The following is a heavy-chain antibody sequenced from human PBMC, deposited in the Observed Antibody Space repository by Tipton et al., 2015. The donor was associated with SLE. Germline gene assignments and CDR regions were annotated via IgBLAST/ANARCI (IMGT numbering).Heavy chain of an antibody. V-gene: IGHV4-4*07. Sequence: TLSLTCTVSGGSISRYYWGWIRQPAGKGLEGIGRIYTGGNTKYNPSLESRVTLSVDASKDQFSLRLTSVTAADTAVYYCVVCSPSSCSYFDYGGQGRLVTVSS. CDR2: IYTGGNT. D-gene: IGHD2-2*01. J-gene: IGHJ4*02. CDR3: VVCSPSSCSYFDY. CDR1: GGSISRYY.